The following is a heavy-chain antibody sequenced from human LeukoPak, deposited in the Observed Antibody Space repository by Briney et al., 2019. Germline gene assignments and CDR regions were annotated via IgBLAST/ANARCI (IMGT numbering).Heavy chain of an antibody. V-gene: IGHV3-21*01. CDR1: GFTFSSYN. CDR3: ARDPYSGSYGNYYYYFMDV. D-gene: IGHD1-26*01. Sequence: GGSLRLSCAASGFTFSSYNMNWVRQAPGKGLEGVSSITSGSSYIYYADSVKGRFTISRDNDKNSLYLQMNSLRAEGTAVYYCARDPYSGSYGNYYYYFMDVWGKGTTVTISS. J-gene: IGHJ6*03. CDR2: ITSGSSYI.